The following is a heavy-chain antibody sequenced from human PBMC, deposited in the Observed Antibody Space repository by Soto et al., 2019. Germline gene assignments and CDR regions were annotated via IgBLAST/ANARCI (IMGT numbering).Heavy chain of an antibody. J-gene: IGHJ4*02. CDR2: IYYSGST. CDR3: ARGVTMVRGVIHPPYFDY. Sequence: QVQLQESGPGLVKPSQTLSLTCTVSDGSISSGGYYWSWIRQHPGKGLEWIGDIYYSGSTYYNPSRKSRVTISVYTSKNQFSLKLSSVPAADPAVYYCARGVTMVRGVIHPPYFDYWGQGTLVTVSS. V-gene: IGHV4-31*03. CDR1: DGSISSGGYY. D-gene: IGHD3-10*01.